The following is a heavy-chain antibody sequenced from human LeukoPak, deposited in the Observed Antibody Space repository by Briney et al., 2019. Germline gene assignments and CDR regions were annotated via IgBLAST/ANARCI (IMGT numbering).Heavy chain of an antibody. J-gene: IGHJ4*02. CDR2: IYYSGST. Sequence: PSETLSLTCTVSGGPISSYYWSWIRQPPGKGLEWIGYIYYSGSTNYNPSLKSRVTISVDTSKNQFSLKLSSVTAADTAVYYCASTRRDGYNYGLDYWGQGTLVTVSS. D-gene: IGHD5-24*01. CDR1: GGPISSYY. V-gene: IGHV4-59*01. CDR3: ASTRRDGYNYGLDY.